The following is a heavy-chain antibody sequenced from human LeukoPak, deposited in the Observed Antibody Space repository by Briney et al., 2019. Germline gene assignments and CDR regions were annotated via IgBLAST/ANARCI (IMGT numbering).Heavy chain of an antibody. CDR3: AAGDTYYDFWSGYYISGYFDY. Sequence: SETLSLTCTVSGGSISSYHWSWIRQPAGKGLEWIGRIYTSGSTNYNPSLKSRVTMSVDTSKNQFSLKLSSVTDADTAVYYCAAGDTYYDFWSGYYISGYFDYWGRGTLVTVSS. D-gene: IGHD3-3*01. J-gene: IGHJ4*02. CDR1: GGSISSYH. CDR2: IYTSGST. V-gene: IGHV4-4*07.